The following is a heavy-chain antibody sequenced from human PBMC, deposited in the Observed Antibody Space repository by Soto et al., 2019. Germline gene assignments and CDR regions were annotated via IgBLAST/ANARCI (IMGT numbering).Heavy chain of an antibody. CDR2: MSGSGNTK. V-gene: IGHV3-23*01. D-gene: IGHD5-18*01. Sequence: EVQLLESGGGLVQPGGSLRLSCAVSGFTFSTNAMTWVRQAPGKGLEWVSAMSGSGNTKYYADSVKGRFTISRDNSNNTLYLQMNSLRAEGTGVYSCATGRGYPWYFDCWGQGTLVTVSS. CDR1: GFTFSTNA. CDR3: ATGRGYPWYFDC. J-gene: IGHJ4*02.